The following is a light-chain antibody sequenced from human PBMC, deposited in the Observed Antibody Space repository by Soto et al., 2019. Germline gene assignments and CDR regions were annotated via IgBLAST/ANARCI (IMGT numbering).Light chain of an antibody. Sequence: ESLLTHSPGTLSLSPGDRATLSCRASHSINTSFLAWFQQKPGQAPRLLIYAASTRATGIPDRFSGSASETDFTLTINRLEPEDSAAYYCQQYASAPSSLGPGTKVDIK. CDR2: AAS. CDR3: QQYASAPSS. CDR1: HSINTSF. V-gene: IGKV3-20*01. J-gene: IGKJ3*01.